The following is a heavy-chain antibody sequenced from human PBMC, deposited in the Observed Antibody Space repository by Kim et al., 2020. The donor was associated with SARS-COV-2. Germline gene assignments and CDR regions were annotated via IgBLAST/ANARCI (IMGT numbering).Heavy chain of an antibody. V-gene: IGHV4-59*13. Sequence: SETLSLTCTVSGGSISSYSWSWIRQPPGKGLEWIGYIYYSGSTNYNPSLKSRVTISVDTSKNQFSLKLSSVTAADTAVYYCARGGGDSSGYYGRAFDYWGQGTLVTVSS. CDR1: GGSISSYS. CDR3: ARGGGDSSGYYGRAFDY. CDR2: IYYSGST. D-gene: IGHD3-22*01. J-gene: IGHJ4*02.